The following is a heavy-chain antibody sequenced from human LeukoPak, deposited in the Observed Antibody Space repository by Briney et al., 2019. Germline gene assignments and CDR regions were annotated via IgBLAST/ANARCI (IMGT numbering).Heavy chain of an antibody. CDR1: GYTFIDHH. Sequence: ASVRVSCRASGYTFIDHHILWVRQAPGQGLEWMGWIHPNGRDTQYAQKFQDRMTMTTDTSITTAYMELHSVTSDDTAVYYCSAHYGPGPVWGQGTLITASS. D-gene: IGHD3-10*01. J-gene: IGHJ4*02. V-gene: IGHV1-2*02. CDR2: IHPNGRDT. CDR3: SAHYGPGPV.